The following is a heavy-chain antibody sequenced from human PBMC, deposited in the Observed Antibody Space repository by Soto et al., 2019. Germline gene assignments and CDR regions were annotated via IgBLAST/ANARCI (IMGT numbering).Heavy chain of an antibody. V-gene: IGHV4-39*01. CDR2: IYYSGST. CDR3: ARQSNTRIAAPGII. J-gene: IGHJ4*02. CDR1: GGSISSSSYY. D-gene: IGHD6-6*01. Sequence: SETLSLTCTVSGGSISSSSYYWGWIRQPPGKGLEWIGSIYYSGSTYYNPSLKSRVTISVDTSKNQFSLKLSSVTAADTAVYYCARQSNTRIAAPGIIWGQGTLVTVSS.